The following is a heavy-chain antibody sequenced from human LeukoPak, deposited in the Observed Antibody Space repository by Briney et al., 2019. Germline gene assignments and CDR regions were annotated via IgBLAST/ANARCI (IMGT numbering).Heavy chain of an antibody. V-gene: IGHV3-30*02. CDR2: IRYEGSNK. CDR1: GFTFSSYG. Sequence: PGGSLRLSCAASGFTFSSYGMHWVRQAPGKGLEWVTSIRYEGSNKYYANSVKGQFTISRDNSKNTLYLQMNSLRAEDTALYYCAKGDHYDTSGYDAFDIWGQGTMVTVSS. CDR3: AKGDHYDTSGYDAFDI. J-gene: IGHJ3*02. D-gene: IGHD3-22*01.